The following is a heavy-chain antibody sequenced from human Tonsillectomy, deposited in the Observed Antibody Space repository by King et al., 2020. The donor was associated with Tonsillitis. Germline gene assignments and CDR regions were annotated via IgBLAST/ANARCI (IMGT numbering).Heavy chain of an antibody. CDR3: ASPYPVLKY. Sequence: HVQLQESGPGLVKPSETLSLTCSVSGGSISTYFWTWIRQPPGKGLEWIGYIFYSGSTNYNPSLKSRVTISVDTSKNPFSLKLSSVTAADTAVYYCASPYPVLKYWGQGTLVTVSS. J-gene: IGHJ4*02. CDR2: IFYSGST. V-gene: IGHV4-59*01. CDR1: GGSISTYF. D-gene: IGHD3-9*01.